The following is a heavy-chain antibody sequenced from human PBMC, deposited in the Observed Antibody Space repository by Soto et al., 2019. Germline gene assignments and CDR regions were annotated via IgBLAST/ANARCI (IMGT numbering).Heavy chain of an antibody. CDR2: ISWDGGST. CDR1: GFTFDDYT. J-gene: IGHJ4*02. V-gene: IGHV3-43*01. Sequence: PGGSLRLSCAASGFTFDDYTMHWVRQAPGKGLEWVPLISWDGGSTYYADSVKGRFTISRDNSKNSLYLQMNSLRTEDTALYYCAKDGGTRYYDFWSGSRCYFDYWGQGTLVTVS. D-gene: IGHD3-3*01. CDR3: AKDGGTRYYDFWSGSRCYFDY.